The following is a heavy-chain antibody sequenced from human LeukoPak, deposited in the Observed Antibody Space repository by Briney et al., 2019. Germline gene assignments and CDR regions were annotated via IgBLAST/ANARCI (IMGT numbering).Heavy chain of an antibody. D-gene: IGHD3-10*01. Sequence: SETLSLTCTVSGGSSSSYYWSWIRQPAGQGLEWIGRMYVSGSTNYNPSLKSRVTMSVDTSKNQFSLKMTSVTAAGTAFYYCARDMVRGVKAYLSWFDPWGQGILVTVST. CDR3: ARDMVRGVKAYLSWFDP. CDR1: GGSSSSYY. J-gene: IGHJ5*02. CDR2: MYVSGST. V-gene: IGHV4-4*07.